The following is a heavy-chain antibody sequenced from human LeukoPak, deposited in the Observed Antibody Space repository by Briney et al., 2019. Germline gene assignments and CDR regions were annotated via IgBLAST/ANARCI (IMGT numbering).Heavy chain of an antibody. Sequence: PGGSLRLSCAASGFTVSSNYMSWVRQAPGKGLEWVSVIYSGGSTYYADSVKGRFTISRDNSKNTLYLQMNSLRAEDTAVYYCATCSTTSCHAFDAFDIWGQGTMVTVSS. J-gene: IGHJ3*02. D-gene: IGHD2-2*01. CDR2: IYSGGST. CDR1: GFTVSSNY. V-gene: IGHV3-53*01. CDR3: ATCSTTSCHAFDAFDI.